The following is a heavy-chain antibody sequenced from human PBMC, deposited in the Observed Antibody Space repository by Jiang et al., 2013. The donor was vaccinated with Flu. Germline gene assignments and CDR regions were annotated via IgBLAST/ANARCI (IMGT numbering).Heavy chain of an antibody. D-gene: IGHD3-22*01. CDR3: ARHGARTVVVITTLDAFDI. J-gene: IGHJ3*02. CDR1: GGSISSSSYY. V-gene: IGHV4-39*01. CDR2: IYYSGST. Sequence: PGLVKPSETLSLTCTVSGGSISSSSYYWGWIRQPPGKGLEWIGSIYYSGSTYYNPSLKSRVTISVDTSKNQFSLKLSSVTAADTAVYYCARHGARTVVVITTLDAFDIWGQGTMVTVSS.